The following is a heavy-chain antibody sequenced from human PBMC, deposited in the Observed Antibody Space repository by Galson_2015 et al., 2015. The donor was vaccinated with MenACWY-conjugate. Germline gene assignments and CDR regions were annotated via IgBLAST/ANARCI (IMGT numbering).Heavy chain of an antibody. Sequence: QSGAEVKKPGESLRISCKGSGYSFTSYWISWVRQMPGKGLEWMGRIDPSDSYTNYSPSFQGHVTISADKSISTAYLQWSSLKASDTAMYYCARGTGTTDDYYYGMDVWGQGTTVTVSS. CDR1: GYSFTSYW. CDR2: IDPSDSYT. J-gene: IGHJ6*02. V-gene: IGHV5-10-1*01. CDR3: ARGTGTTDDYYYGMDV. D-gene: IGHD1-7*01.